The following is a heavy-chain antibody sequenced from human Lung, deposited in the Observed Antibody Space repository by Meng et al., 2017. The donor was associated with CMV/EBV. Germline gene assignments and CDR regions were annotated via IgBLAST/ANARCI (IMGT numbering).Heavy chain of an antibody. V-gene: IGHV3-11*05. CDR1: GFTFSDYY. CDR3: ARDFSLYRTSGVQ. D-gene: IGHD2-8*01. J-gene: IGHJ4*02. Sequence: VRVVEFGGGLVKPGESLRLSVTGSGFTFSDYYMSWIRQAPGKGLEWVSYISPTTGYTEYADSVKGRFTISRDNAKNSLFLQMNSLRSEDTAVYYCARDFSLYRTSGVQWGQGTLVTVSS. CDR2: ISPTTGYT.